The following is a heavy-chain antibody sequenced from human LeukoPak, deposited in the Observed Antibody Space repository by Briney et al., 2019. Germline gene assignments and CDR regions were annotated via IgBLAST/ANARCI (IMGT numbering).Heavy chain of an antibody. J-gene: IGHJ3*02. CDR3: ARGYYFSDAFDI. CDR1: GFTLSTSW. V-gene: IGHV3-7*03. CDR2: INQDGSLK. D-gene: IGHD3-22*01. Sequence: PGGSLRLSCTASGFTLSTSWMSWVRQAPGRGLEWVASINQDGSLKHYVDSVKGRFTISRDNVQNSLYLQMNSLRSDDTAVYYCARGYYFSDAFDIWGQGTMVTVSS.